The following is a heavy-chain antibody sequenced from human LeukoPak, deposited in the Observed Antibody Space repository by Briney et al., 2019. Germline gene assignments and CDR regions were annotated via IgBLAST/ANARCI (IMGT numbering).Heavy chain of an antibody. Sequence: SETLPLTCTVSGYSISSGYYWGWIRQPPGKGLEWIGSIYHSGSTYYNPSLKSRVTISVDTSKNQFSLKLSSVTAADTAVYYCARKTTVDSNRNAFDIWGQGTMVTVSS. V-gene: IGHV4-38-2*02. CDR2: IYHSGST. CDR3: ARKTTVDSNRNAFDI. J-gene: IGHJ3*02. D-gene: IGHD4-23*01. CDR1: GYSISSGYY.